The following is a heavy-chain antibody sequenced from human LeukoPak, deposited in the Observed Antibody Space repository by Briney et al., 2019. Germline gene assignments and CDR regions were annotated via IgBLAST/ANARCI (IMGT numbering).Heavy chain of an antibody. Sequence: GGSLRLSCSASGFTFSSYVMHWVRQAPGKGLEYVSGISGDGASTYYADSVKGRFTISSDNSKNTLYVQMTSLRAEDTAVYYCVYQVQGVVKWGQGTLVTVSS. D-gene: IGHD3-3*01. CDR1: GFTFSSYV. V-gene: IGHV3-64*05. CDR3: VYQVQGVVK. CDR2: ISGDGAST. J-gene: IGHJ4*02.